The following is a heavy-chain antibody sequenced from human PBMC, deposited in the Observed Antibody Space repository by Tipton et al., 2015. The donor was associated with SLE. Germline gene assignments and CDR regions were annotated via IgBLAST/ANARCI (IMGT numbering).Heavy chain of an antibody. CDR3: ARYRGDLQVFDY. Sequence: LRLSCTVSGGSISTDYWNWIRQPAGKGLELIGRVDTSGSVKFNPTLKSRVTMSLDTSKNQVSLKLTSVTAADTAVYYCARYRGDLQVFDYWGQGTLITVSS. V-gene: IGHV4-4*07. D-gene: IGHD3-16*01. CDR1: GGSISTDY. CDR2: VDTSGSV. J-gene: IGHJ4*02.